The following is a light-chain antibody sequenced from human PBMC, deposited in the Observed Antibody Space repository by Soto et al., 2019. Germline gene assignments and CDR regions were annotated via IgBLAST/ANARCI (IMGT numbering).Light chain of an antibody. Sequence: QSVQTQPHSVSGSPGQSVAISCSGTSSDVGGYNYVSWYQQHPGKAPKLIIFDVNKRPSGVPDRFSGSKSGSTASLTISGLQAEDEADYYCCSYGGSFYVVGTGTKVTVL. CDR3: CSYGGSFYV. CDR1: SSDVGGYNY. CDR2: DVN. J-gene: IGLJ1*01. V-gene: IGLV2-11*01.